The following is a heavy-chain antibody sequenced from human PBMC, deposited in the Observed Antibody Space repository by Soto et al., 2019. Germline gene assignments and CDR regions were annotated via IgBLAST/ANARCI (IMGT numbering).Heavy chain of an antibody. J-gene: IGHJ4*02. CDR1: GFTFSSYA. V-gene: IGHV3-23*01. D-gene: IGHD3-22*01. CDR3: AKSNPYYYDSSGYYQYYFDY. CDR2: ISGSGGST. Sequence: EVQLLESGGGLVQPGGSLRLSCAASGFTFSSYAMCWVRQAPGKGLVWVSAISGSGGSTYYADSVKGRFTISRDNSKNKLYLQMNSLRAEDTAVYYCAKSNPYYYDSSGYYQYYFDYWGQGTLVTVSS.